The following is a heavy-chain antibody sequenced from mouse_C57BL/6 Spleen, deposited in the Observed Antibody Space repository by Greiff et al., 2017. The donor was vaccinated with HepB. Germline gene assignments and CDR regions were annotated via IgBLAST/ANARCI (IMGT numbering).Heavy chain of an antibody. CDR2: IDPEDGDT. CDR3: TTGITTVSYAMDY. J-gene: IGHJ4*01. D-gene: IGHD1-1*01. V-gene: IGHV14-1*01. Sequence: VQLKQSGAELVRPGASVKLSCTASGFNIKDYYMHWVKQRPEQGLEWIGRIDPEDGDTEYAPKFQGKATMTADTSSNTAYLQLSSLTSEDTAVYYCTTGITTVSYAMDYWGQGTSVTVSS. CDR1: GFNIKDYY.